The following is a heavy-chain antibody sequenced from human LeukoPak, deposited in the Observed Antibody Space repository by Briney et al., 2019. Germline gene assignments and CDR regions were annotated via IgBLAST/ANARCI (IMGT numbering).Heavy chain of an antibody. D-gene: IGHD3-16*01. CDR2: ISGSGGST. J-gene: IGHJ4*02. CDR1: GFTFSSYG. CDR3: AAPVDVRMGGDY. V-gene: IGHV3-23*01. Sequence: PGGSLRLSCAASGFTFSSYGMSWVRQAPGKGLEWVSAISGSGGSTYYADSVKGRFTISRDNAKNSLYLQMNSLRAEDTAVYYCAAPVDVRMGGDYWGQGTLVTVSS.